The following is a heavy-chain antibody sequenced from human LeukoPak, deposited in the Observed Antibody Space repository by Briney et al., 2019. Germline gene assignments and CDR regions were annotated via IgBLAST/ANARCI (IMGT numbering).Heavy chain of an antibody. CDR1: GYTFTSYA. CDR2: IIPIFGTA. CDR3: ATSRHYYDSSGYYFIYYYMDV. V-gene: IGHV1-69*13. D-gene: IGHD3-22*01. Sequence: ASVKVSCKASGYTFTSYAISWVRQAPGQGLEWMGGIIPIFGTANYAQKFQGRVTITADESTSTAYMELSSLRSEDTAVYYCATSRHYYDSSGYYFIYYYMDVWGKGTTVTISS. J-gene: IGHJ6*03.